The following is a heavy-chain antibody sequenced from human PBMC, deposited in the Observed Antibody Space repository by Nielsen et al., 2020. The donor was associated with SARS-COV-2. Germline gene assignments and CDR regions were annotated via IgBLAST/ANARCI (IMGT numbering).Heavy chain of an antibody. CDR1: GYTLTSYY. J-gene: IGHJ4*02. CDR2: INPSGGST. Sequence: ASVKVSCKASGYTLTSYYMHWVRQAPGQGLEWMGIINPSGGSTSYAQKFQGRVTMTRDTSTSTVYMELSSLRSEDTAVYYCARVVTVLGAGHYFDYWGQGTLVTVSS. V-gene: IGHV1-46*01. D-gene: IGHD3-16*01. CDR3: ARVVTVLGAGHYFDY.